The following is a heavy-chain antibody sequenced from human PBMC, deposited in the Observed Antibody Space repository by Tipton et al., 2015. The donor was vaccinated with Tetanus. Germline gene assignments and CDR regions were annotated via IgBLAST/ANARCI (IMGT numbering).Heavy chain of an antibody. CDR2: IYYSGST. CDR3: ARYQDRTSSRYFDY. J-gene: IGHJ4*02. Sequence: TLSLTCTVSGGSISSGGYYWSWIRQHPGKGLEWIGYIYYSGSTYYNPSLKSRLTISVDTSTNQFSLKLSSVTAADTAVYFCARYQDRTSSRYFDYWGQGTLVTVSS. D-gene: IGHD6-6*01. CDR1: GGSISSGGYY. V-gene: IGHV4-31*03.